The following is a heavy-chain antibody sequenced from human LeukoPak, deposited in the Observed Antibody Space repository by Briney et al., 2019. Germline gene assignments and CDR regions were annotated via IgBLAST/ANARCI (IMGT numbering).Heavy chain of an antibody. CDR3: ARDLDGTYSFDY. Sequence: SETLSLTCTVSGGSISSYYWSWIRQPPGKGLEWIGYIYYSGSTNYNPSLKSRVIISVDTSKNQFSLKLSSVTAADTAVYYCARDLDGTYSFDYWGQGTLVTVSS. V-gene: IGHV4-59*01. D-gene: IGHD5/OR15-5a*01. CDR2: IYYSGST. CDR1: GGSISSYY. J-gene: IGHJ4*02.